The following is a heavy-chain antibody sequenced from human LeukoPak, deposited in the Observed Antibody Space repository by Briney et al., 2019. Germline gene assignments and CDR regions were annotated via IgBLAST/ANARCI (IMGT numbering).Heavy chain of an antibody. V-gene: IGHV4-34*01. CDR3: ARPHYYDSYVSFDY. CDR1: GGSFSGYY. CDR2: IYYSGST. D-gene: IGHD3-10*01. Sequence: SETLSLTCAVYGGSFSGYYWSWIRQPPGKGLEWIGSIYYSGSTYYNPSLKSRVTISVDTSKNQFSLKLSSVTAADTAVYYCARPHYYDSYVSFDYWGQGTLVTVSS. J-gene: IGHJ4*02.